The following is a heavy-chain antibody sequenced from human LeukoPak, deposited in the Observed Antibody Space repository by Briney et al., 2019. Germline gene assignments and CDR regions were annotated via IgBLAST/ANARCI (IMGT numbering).Heavy chain of an antibody. CDR1: GGSISSSNYY. D-gene: IGHD6-13*01. CDR3: AGDGRGYASSWYFDL. V-gene: IGHV4-39*07. J-gene: IGHJ4*02. Sequence: SETLSLTCAVSGGSISSSNYYWGWIRQPPGKGLEWIGRIYTSGSTNSSPSLKSRVTLSLDTSRNQFSLRLSSVTAADTAVYYCAGDGRGYASSWYFDLWGQGTLVTVSS. CDR2: IYTSGST.